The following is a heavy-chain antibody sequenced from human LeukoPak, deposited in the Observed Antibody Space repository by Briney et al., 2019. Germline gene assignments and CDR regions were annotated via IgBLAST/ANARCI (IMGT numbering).Heavy chain of an antibody. CDR2: IYSGGST. D-gene: IGHD4-17*01. J-gene: IGHJ4*02. V-gene: IGHV3-66*01. CDR1: GCTVSSNY. Sequence: GGSLRLSCAASGCTVSSNYMSWVRQAPGKGLEWVSVIYSGGSTYYADSVKGRFTISRDNSKNTLYLQMNSLRAEDTAVYYCASSYGDYEFDYWGQGTLVTVSS. CDR3: ASSYGDYEFDY.